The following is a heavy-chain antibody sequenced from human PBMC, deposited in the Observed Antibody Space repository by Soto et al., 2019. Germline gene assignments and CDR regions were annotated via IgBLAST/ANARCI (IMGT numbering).Heavy chain of an antibody. D-gene: IGHD3-16*01. CDR2: ISAHNANT. J-gene: IGHJ4*02. CDR1: GYSFISYG. CDR3: AKDRLAGGFDY. V-gene: IGHV1-18*01. Sequence: ASVKVSCKAFGYSFISYGLSWLRQASGQGLEWIGWISAHNANTSYAQKLQGRATMTTDTSTSTAYLELRSLRADDTAVYYCAKDRLAGGFDYWGQGTLGTVSS.